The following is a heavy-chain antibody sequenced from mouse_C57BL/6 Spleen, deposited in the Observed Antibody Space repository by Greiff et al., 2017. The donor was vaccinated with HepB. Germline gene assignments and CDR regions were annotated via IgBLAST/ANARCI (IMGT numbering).Heavy chain of an antibody. V-gene: IGHV6-3*01. CDR3: TQDYESLAY. CDR1: GFTFSNYW. D-gene: IGHD2-4*01. J-gene: IGHJ3*01. CDR2: IRLKSDNYAT. Sequence: EVKLVESGGGLVQPGGSMKLSCVASGFTFSNYWMNWVRQSPEKGLEWVAQIRLKSDNYATHYAESVKGRFTISRDDSKSSVYLQMNNLRAEDTGIYYCTQDYESLAYWGQGTLVTVSA.